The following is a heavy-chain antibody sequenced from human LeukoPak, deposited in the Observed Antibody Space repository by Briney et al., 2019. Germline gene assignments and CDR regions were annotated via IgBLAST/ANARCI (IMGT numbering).Heavy chain of an antibody. Sequence: ASVKVSCKASGYTFTGYYMHWVRQAPGQGLEWMGWINPNSGGTNYAQKFQGRVTMTRDTSISTAYMELSRLRFDDTAVYYCARPDYAELPFDYWGQGTLVTVSS. CDR2: INPNSGGT. CDR1: GYTFTGYY. V-gene: IGHV1-2*02. CDR3: ARPDYAELPFDY. D-gene: IGHD4-17*01. J-gene: IGHJ4*02.